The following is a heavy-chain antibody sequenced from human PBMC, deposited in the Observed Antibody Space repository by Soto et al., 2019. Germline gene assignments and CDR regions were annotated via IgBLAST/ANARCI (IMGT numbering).Heavy chain of an antibody. V-gene: IGHV1-24*01. CDR2: FDPEDGET. CDR1: GYTLTELS. J-gene: IGHJ6*02. Sequence: AASVKVSCKVSGYTLTELSMHWVRQAPGKGLEWMGGFDPEDGETIYAQKFQGRVTMTEDTSTDTAYMELSSLRSEDTAVYYCATGLYARGFLEWLPYPGMDVWGQGTTVTVSS. CDR3: ATGLYARGFLEWLPYPGMDV. D-gene: IGHD3-3*01.